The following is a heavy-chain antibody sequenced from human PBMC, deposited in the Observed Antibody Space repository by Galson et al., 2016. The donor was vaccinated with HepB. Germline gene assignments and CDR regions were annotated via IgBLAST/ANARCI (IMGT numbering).Heavy chain of an antibody. D-gene: IGHD3-16*01. CDR1: GFTFSNFG. J-gene: IGHJ5*02. Sequence: SLRLSCAASGFTFSNFGFHWVRQAPGKGLEWVAVMLSAAANKYYAESVKGRFTISSDNSKNTLNLQMNSLRAEDTAVYYCARDLFLGGPVRDPWGQGALVIVSS. CDR2: MLSAAANK. CDR3: ARDLFLGGPVRDP. V-gene: IGHV3-33*01.